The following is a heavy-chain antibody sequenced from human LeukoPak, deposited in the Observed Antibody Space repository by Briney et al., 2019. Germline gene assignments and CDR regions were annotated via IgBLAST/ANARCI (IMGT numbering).Heavy chain of an antibody. CDR1: GLIFSTYG. CDR2: IQFDGSDE. J-gene: IGHJ4*02. V-gene: IGHV3-30*02. CDR3: AEDQKLQPFHY. Sequence: GGSLRLSCTASGLIFSTYGMHWVRQAPGKGLEWLAFIQFDGSDERYADSVKGRFTISRDNSKSTLYLQMNSLRPEDTSVYYCAEDQKLQPFHYWGQGTLVTVSS. D-gene: IGHD2-21*01.